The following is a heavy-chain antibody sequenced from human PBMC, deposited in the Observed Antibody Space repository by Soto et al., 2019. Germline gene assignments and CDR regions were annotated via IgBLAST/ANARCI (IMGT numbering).Heavy chain of an antibody. J-gene: IGHJ4*02. Sequence: QVQLQESGPGLVKPSETLSLTCTVSGGSISSYYWSWIRQTPGKGLEWIGYIFYFGSTNYNPSLKSRVTLSIDTSKNQLSLKLSSVTAADTAVYYCARHSPDFDWLSQFDYWGQGTLVTVCS. CDR3: ARHSPDFDWLSQFDY. CDR1: GGSISSYY. D-gene: IGHD3-9*01. V-gene: IGHV4-59*08. CDR2: IFYFGST.